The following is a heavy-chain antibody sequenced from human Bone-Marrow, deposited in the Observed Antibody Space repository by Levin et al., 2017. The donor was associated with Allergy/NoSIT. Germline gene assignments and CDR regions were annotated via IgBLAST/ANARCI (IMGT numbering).Heavy chain of an antibody. Sequence: TGGSLRLSCAASGFSLSGSPIHWVRQAPGKGLEWVGLIRTKASSYATIYAESLRGRFTISRDDSRNTAYLQMNSLKTEDTAVYYCTTNGGFLVDWGRGTLVTVSS. CDR1: GFSLSGSP. J-gene: IGHJ4*02. CDR3: TTNGGFLVD. V-gene: IGHV3-73*01. CDR2: IRTKASSYAT. D-gene: IGHD3-3*01.